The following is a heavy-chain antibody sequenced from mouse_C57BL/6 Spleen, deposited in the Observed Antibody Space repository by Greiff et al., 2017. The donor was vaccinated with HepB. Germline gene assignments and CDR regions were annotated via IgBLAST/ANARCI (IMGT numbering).Heavy chain of an antibody. CDR1: GYKFTDYN. J-gene: IGHJ3*01. V-gene: IGHV1-18*01. CDR2: INPNNGGT. CDR3: ARRRLGFAY. Sequence: EVQLQQSGPELVKPGASVKIPCKASGYKFTDYNMDWVKQSHGKSLEWIGDINPNNGGTIYNQKFKGKATLTVDKSSSTAYMELRSLTSEDTAVYYCARRRLGFAYWGQGTLVTVSA. D-gene: IGHD3-2*02.